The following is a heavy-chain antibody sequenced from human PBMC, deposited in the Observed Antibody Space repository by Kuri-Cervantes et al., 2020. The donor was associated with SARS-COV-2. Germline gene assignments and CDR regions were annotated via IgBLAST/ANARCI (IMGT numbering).Heavy chain of an antibody. D-gene: IGHD2-15*01. CDR3: AKDQNLDVVVVPAA. V-gene: IGHV3-23*01. CDR2: ISGSGGTT. Sequence: GESLKISCAASGFTFSSYWMHWVRQAPGKGLEWVSTISGSGGTTFYADSVKGRFTISRDNSKNTLYLQMNSLRAEDTAVYYCAKDQNLDVVVVPAAWGQGSLVTVSS. J-gene: IGHJ5*02. CDR1: GFTFSSYW.